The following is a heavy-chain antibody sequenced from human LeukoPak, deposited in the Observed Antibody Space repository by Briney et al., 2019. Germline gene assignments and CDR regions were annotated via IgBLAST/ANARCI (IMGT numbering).Heavy chain of an antibody. V-gene: IGHV3-9*01. CDR3: AKPLTTVTTGGFDF. D-gene: IGHD4-17*01. J-gene: IGHJ4*02. CDR2: ISWNSGSI. CDR1: GFTFYDYA. Sequence: GRSLRLSCAASGFTFYDYAMHWVRHAPGKGLEWVSGISWNSGSIVYADSVKGRFTISRDNAKNSLYLQMNSLRAEDTALYYCAKPLTTVTTGGFDFWGQGTLVSVSS.